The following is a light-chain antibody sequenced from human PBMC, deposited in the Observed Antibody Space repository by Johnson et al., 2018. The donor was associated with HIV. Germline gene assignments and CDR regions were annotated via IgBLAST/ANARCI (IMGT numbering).Light chain of an antibody. V-gene: IGLV1-51*01. J-gene: IGLJ1*01. CDR2: DNN. CDR3: GTWDSSLSASYV. CDR1: SSNIGNNY. Sequence: QPVLTQPPSVSAAPGQKVTISCSGSSSNIGNNYVSWYQQLPGTAPKLLIYDNNKRPSGIPDRFSGSKSGTSATLGITGLQTGDEADYYCGTWDSSLSASYVFGNGTKVTVL.